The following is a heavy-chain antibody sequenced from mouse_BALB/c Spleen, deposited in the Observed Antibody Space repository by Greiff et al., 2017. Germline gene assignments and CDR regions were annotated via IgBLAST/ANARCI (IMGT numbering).Heavy chain of an antibody. CDR2: IYPSDSYT. D-gene: IGHD2-2*01. Sequence: VKLQQPGAELVRPGASVKLSCKASGYTFTSYWINWVKQRPGQGLEWIGNIYPSDSYTNYNQKFKDKATLTVDKSSSTAYMQLSSPTSEDSAVYYCTSGGGYDSYYAMDYWGQGTSVTVSS. CDR3: TSGGGYDSYYAMDY. CDR1: GYTFTSYW. J-gene: IGHJ4*01. V-gene: IGHV1-69*02.